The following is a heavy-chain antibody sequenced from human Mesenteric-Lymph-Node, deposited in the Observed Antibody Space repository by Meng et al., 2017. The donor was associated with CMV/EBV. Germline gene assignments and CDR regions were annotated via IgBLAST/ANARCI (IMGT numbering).Heavy chain of an antibody. CDR2: IHESGST. D-gene: IGHD1-7*01. Sequence: SETLSLTCTVSGGSISSGSFFWTWIRQPPGKGLEWIGYIHESGSTRSNPSLKSRVTLTVDTSKNQFCLSLDSVTAADTATYYCASCPMVNYPGYFDNWGQGTLVTVSS. V-gene: IGHV4-61*01. CDR3: ASCPMVNYPGYFDN. CDR1: GGSISSGSFF. J-gene: IGHJ4*02.